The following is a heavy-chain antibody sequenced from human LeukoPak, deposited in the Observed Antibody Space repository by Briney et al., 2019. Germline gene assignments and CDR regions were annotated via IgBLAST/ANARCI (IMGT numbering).Heavy chain of an antibody. Sequence: PSETLSLTCTVSGGSISSYYWSWIREPAGKGLEWIGRIYTSGSTNYNPSLKSRVTMSVDTSKNQFSLKLSSVTAADTAVYYCARDQVRITIFGVPIGSSLDAFDIWGQGTMVTVSS. CDR2: IYTSGST. D-gene: IGHD3-3*01. J-gene: IGHJ3*02. V-gene: IGHV4-4*07. CDR3: ARDQVRITIFGVPIGSSLDAFDI. CDR1: GGSISSYY.